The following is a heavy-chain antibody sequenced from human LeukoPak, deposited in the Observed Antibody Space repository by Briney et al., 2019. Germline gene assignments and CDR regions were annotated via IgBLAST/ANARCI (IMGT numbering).Heavy chain of an antibody. CDR2: ISGSGGST. CDR3: AKANQRSIVGATHDY. J-gene: IGHJ4*02. D-gene: IGHD1-26*01. V-gene: IGHV3-23*01. Sequence: GGSLRLSCAASGFTFSSYAMSWVRQAPGKGLEWVSAISGSGGSTYYADSVKGRFTISRDNSKNTLYLQMNSLRAEDTAVYYCAKANQRSIVGATHDYWGPGTLVTVSS. CDR1: GFTFSSYA.